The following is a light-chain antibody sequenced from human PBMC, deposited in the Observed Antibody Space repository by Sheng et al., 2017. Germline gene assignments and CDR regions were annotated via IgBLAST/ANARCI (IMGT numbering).Light chain of an antibody. CDR1: SSNIGSGYD. V-gene: IGLV1-40*01. J-gene: IGLJ2*01. Sequence: QSVLTQPPSVSGAPGQRVTISCTGSSSNIGSGYDVHWYQQFPGTAPKFLIYGNNNRPSGVPDRFSGSKSGTSASLAITGLQAEDEADYYCQSYDSNLSGVVFGGGTKLTVL. CDR3: QSYDSNLSGVV. CDR2: GNN.